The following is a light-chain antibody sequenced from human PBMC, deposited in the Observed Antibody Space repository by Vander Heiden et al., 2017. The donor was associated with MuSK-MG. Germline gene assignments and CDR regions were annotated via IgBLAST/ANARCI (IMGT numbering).Light chain of an antibody. V-gene: IGLV2-14*01. J-gene: IGLJ1*01. Sequence: SALTRRANVSGYPGQSSTISCTGTSSDVVGSKYVSWFQQHPGKAPKLIIYDVNNRPSGFLARRSAAYNAGTTAFTTISVVHADDEAYYYRRSYTTSSTVVFGTGTKLTGL. CDR3: RSYTTSSTVV. CDR1: SSDVVGSKY. CDR2: DVN.